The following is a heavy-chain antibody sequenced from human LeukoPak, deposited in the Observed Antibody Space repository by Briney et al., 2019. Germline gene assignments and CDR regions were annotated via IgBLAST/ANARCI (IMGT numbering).Heavy chain of an antibody. CDR1: GGSISSSNW. CDR2: IYHSGST. D-gene: IGHD3-10*01. V-gene: IGHV4-4*02. Sequence: PSETLSLTCAVSGGSISSSNWWSWVRQPPGKGLEWIGEIYHSGSTNYNPSLKSQVTISVDKSKNQFSLKLSSVTAADTAVYYCARVGGPEAFDIWGQGTMVTVSS. CDR3: ARVGGPEAFDI. J-gene: IGHJ3*02.